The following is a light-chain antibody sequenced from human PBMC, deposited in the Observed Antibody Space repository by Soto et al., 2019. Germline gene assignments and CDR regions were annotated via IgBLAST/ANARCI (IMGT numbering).Light chain of an antibody. CDR3: CSYAGSSTPYV. V-gene: IGLV2-23*01. J-gene: IGLJ1*01. Sequence: QSALTQPASVSGSPGQSITISCTGTSSDVGSYNLVSWYQQHPGKAPKLMIYEGSKRPSGVSNRFSGSKSGNTASLTISGAQAEDEADYYCCSYAGSSTPYVFGTGTKLTVL. CDR1: SSDVGSYNL. CDR2: EGS.